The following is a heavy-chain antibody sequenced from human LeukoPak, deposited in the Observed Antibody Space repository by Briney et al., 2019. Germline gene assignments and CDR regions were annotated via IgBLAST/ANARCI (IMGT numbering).Heavy chain of an antibody. J-gene: IGHJ4*02. CDR2: ISRGSTTI. D-gene: IGHD2-15*01. Sequence: PGGSLRLSCTASGFSFSSYNINWVRQAPGKGLEWVSYISRGSTTIYYADSLKGRFTISRDNAKNSLYLEMNSLRAEDTAVYYCAISSSYNYFDYSRQGTLVTVSS. V-gene: IGHV3-48*01. CDR3: AISSSYNYFDY. CDR1: GFSFSSYN.